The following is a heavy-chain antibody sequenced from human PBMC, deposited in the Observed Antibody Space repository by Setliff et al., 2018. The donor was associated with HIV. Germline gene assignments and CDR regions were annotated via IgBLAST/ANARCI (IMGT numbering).Heavy chain of an antibody. CDR3: ARLGRAIDDGGSSLRLDF. V-gene: IGHV4-59*08. D-gene: IGHD2-21*01. CDR1: DDSFTNYD. Sequence: SETLSLTCVVSDDSFTNYDWTWIRQSPGKALEWSGYISSSGTTNYNPSLRSRVTISMETSNTRFSLWLRSATAADTATYFCARLGRAIDDGGSSLRLDFWGQGMLVTVSS. J-gene: IGHJ4*02. CDR2: ISSSGTT.